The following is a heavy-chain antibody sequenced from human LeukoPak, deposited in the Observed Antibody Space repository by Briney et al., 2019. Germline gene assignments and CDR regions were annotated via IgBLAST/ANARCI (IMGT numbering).Heavy chain of an antibody. D-gene: IGHD3-10*01. CDR1: GFTFSSYW. Sequence: GGSLRLSRAASGFTFSSYWVSWVRQAPGKGLEWVANIKQDGSEKYYVDSVKGRFTISRDNAKNSLYLQMNSLRAEDTAVYYCARDGMVRGVITALFYFDYWGQGTLVTVSS. J-gene: IGHJ4*02. CDR2: IKQDGSEK. CDR3: ARDGMVRGVITALFYFDY. V-gene: IGHV3-7*01.